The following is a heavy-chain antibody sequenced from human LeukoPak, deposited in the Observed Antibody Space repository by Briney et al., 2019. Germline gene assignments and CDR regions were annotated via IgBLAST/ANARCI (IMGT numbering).Heavy chain of an antibody. Sequence: ASVEVSCKASGYTFTGYYMHWVRQAPGQGLEWMGWINPNSGSTNYAQKFQGRVTMTRDTSISTAYMELSRLRSDDTAVYYCARVDPEYCSGGSCYHDAFDIWGQGTMVTV. CDR1: GYTFTGYY. J-gene: IGHJ3*02. CDR2: INPNSGST. V-gene: IGHV1-2*02. CDR3: ARVDPEYCSGGSCYHDAFDI. D-gene: IGHD2-15*01.